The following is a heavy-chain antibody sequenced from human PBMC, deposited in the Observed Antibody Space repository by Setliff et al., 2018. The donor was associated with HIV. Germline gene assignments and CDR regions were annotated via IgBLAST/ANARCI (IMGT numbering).Heavy chain of an antibody. Sequence: GASVKVSCKASAFTFNIYAIHWVRQAPGQGLEWMGYIDANTGSPTYAQALSGRFVFSLDTSVTTAYLQISSLTAEDTAVYYCARDFLGDPDWSLDYWGQGTLVTVSS. CDR2: IDANTGSP. CDR3: ARDFLGDPDWSLDY. CDR1: AFTFNIYA. J-gene: IGHJ4*02. V-gene: IGHV7-4-1*02. D-gene: IGHD3-9*01.